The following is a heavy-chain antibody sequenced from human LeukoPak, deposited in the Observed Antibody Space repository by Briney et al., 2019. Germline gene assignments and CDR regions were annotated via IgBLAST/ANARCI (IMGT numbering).Heavy chain of an antibody. CDR2: IYYTGST. CDR1: GGSISSSSYY. D-gene: IGHD3-22*01. Sequence: SETLSLTCTVSGGSISSSSYYWGWIRQPPGKGLEWIGSIYYTGSTYYNPSLKSRVSISVDTSKNQFSLKLSSVTAADTAVYYCARYDSSGYYARFDYWGQGTLVTVSS. V-gene: IGHV4-39*07. CDR3: ARYDSSGYYARFDY. J-gene: IGHJ4*02.